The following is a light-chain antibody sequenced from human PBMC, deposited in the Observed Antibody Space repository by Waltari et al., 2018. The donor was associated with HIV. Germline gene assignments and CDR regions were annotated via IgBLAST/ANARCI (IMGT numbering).Light chain of an antibody. CDR1: PSINTY. CDR3: LQTYSFPFT. V-gene: IGKV1-39*01. CDR2: TAS. J-gene: IGKJ2*01. Sequence: DIQMTQSPSSLSASIGDRVTITCRASPSINTYLSWYQQKPGKAPRLLIHTASSLHTGVPSRFSGSRSGTNFTLTISTLQPEDFATYYCLQTYSFPFTFGHGATLDIK.